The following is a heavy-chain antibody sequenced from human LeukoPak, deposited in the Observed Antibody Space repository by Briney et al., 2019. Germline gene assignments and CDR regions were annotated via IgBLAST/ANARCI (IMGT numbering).Heavy chain of an antibody. CDR2: IYHSGST. CDR1: GYSISSGYY. J-gene: IGHJ5*02. CDR3: ARHRWSITISFDP. Sequence: SETLSLTCAVSGYSISSGYYWGWIRQPPGKGLEWIGSIYHSGSTYYNPSLKSRVTISVDTSKNQFSLKLSSVTAADTAVYYCARHRWSITISFDPWGPGSLVTVSS. V-gene: IGHV4-38-2*01. D-gene: IGHD3-3*01.